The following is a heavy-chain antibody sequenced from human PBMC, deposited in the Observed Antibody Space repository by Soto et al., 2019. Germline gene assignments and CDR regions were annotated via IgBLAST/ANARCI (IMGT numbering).Heavy chain of an antibody. Sequence: QGHLVQSGAEVKRPGASVKVSCKASGYTFTGYYMHWVRQVPGQGLEWMGWINPNSGDKDYAQEFQGRVTLTRDKSISTAYMELSSLKSDDTAVYYCARVGYCSDTRCYYGQDYYFFYGMDVWGQGTTVTVS. V-gene: IGHV1-2*02. CDR3: ARVGYCSDTRCYYGQDYYFFYGMDV. CDR1: GYTFTGYY. D-gene: IGHD2-2*01. J-gene: IGHJ6*02. CDR2: INPNSGDK.